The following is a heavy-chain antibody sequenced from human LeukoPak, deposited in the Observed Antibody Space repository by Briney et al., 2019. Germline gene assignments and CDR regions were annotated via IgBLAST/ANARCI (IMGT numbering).Heavy chain of an antibody. V-gene: IGHV3-7*03. CDR3: ARGPITYDFWGDYYYYYGMDV. CDR2: IKQDGSEK. J-gene: IGHJ6*02. Sequence: GGSLRLSCAASGFTFSSYWMSWVRQAPGKGLEWVANIKQDGSEKYYVDSVKGRFTISRDNAKNSLYLQMNSLRAEDTAVYYCARGPITYDFWGDYYYYYGMDVWGQGTTVTVSS. CDR1: GFTFSSYW. D-gene: IGHD3-3*01.